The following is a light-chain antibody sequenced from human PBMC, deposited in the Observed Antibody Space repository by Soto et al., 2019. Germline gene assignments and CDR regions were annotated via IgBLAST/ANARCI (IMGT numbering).Light chain of an antibody. V-gene: IGLV1-40*01. CDR1: SPNIGAGYD. J-gene: IGLJ2*01. CDR3: QSYDRSLRVSV. Sequence: QSVLTQPPSVSGAPGQRVTISCTGSSPNIGAGYDVHWYQQLPGTAPKLLIYGNSNRPSGVPDRFSGSKSGTSASLAITGLQAEDEADYYCQSYDRSLRVSVFGGGTKLTVL. CDR2: GNS.